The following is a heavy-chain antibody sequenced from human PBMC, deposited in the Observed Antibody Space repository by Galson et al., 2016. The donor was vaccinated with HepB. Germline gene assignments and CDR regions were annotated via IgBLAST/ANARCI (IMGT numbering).Heavy chain of an antibody. CDR1: GFSLTTGGVR. CDR2: IYWDDDK. D-gene: IGHD3-22*01. V-gene: IGHV2-5*02. J-gene: IGHJ3*01. Sequence: PALVKPTQTLTLTCTFSGFSLTTGGVRVGWIRQPPGKALEWLALIYWDDDKRYSPSLKSRLTITKDTSKNQVVLTMTNMDPGDTATDYDAHVRSGFDAFDVWGQGTMVTGSS. CDR3: AHVRSGFDAFDV.